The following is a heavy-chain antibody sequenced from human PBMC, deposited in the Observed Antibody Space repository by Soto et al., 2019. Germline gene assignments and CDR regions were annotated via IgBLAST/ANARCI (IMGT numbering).Heavy chain of an antibody. CDR2: INHSGST. D-gene: IGHD3-9*01. J-gene: IGHJ4*02. CDR1: GGSFSGYY. Sequence: SETLSLTCAVYGGSFSGYYWSWIRQPPGKGLEWIGEINHSGSTNYNPSLKSRVTISVDTSKNQFSLKLSSVTAADTAVYYCAATYYDILTGYYIPYFDYWGQGTLVTVSS. CDR3: AATYYDILTGYYIPYFDY. V-gene: IGHV4-34*01.